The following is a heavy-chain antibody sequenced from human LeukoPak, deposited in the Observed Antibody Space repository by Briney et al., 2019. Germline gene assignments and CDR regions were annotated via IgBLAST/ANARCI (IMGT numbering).Heavy chain of an antibody. Sequence: GGSLGLSCAASGFTFNTYAMSWVRQTPGKGLEWVSAISDSGGDTYYADSVKGRFTISRDNSKNTLFLQMNSLRAEDTALYYCARRRYTSGWYFFFDYWGQGTLVTVSS. J-gene: IGHJ4*02. V-gene: IGHV3-23*01. CDR3: ARRRYTSGWYFFFDY. CDR2: ISDSGGDT. D-gene: IGHD6-19*01. CDR1: GFTFNTYA.